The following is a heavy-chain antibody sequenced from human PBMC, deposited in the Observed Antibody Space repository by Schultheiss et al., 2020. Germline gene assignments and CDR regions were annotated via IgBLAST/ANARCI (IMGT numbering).Heavy chain of an antibody. CDR3: AKVPMAYYYDTSGHYHGDGVDV. J-gene: IGHJ6*02. CDR2: ISYDGSNK. CDR1: GFTVSSNY. Sequence: GGSLRLSCAASGFTVSSNYMSWVRQAPGKGLEWVAVISYDGSNKYYADSVKGRFTISRDNSKNTLYLQMNSLRAEDTAVYYCAKVPMAYYYDTSGHYHGDGVDVWGQGTTVNVYS. D-gene: IGHD3-22*01. V-gene: IGHV3-30*18.